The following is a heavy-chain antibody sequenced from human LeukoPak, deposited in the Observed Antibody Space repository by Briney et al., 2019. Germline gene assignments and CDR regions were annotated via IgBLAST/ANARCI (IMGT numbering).Heavy chain of an antibody. V-gene: IGHV3-30-3*01. CDR3: ASGTMIVPYYFEY. CDR1: GFTFSSYA. D-gene: IGHD3-22*01. Sequence: GGYLRLSCAASGFTFSSYAMHWVRQAPGKGLEWVTVTSYDGSNKYHADSVKGRFTISRDNSKNTLYLQMNSLRAEDTAVYYCASGTMIVPYYFEYWGQGTLVIVSS. CDR2: TSYDGSNK. J-gene: IGHJ4*02.